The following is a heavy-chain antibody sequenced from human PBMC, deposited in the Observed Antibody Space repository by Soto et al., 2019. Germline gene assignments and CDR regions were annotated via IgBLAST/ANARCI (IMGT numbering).Heavy chain of an antibody. D-gene: IGHD1-26*01. J-gene: IGHJ4*02. V-gene: IGHV1-69*01. Sequence: QVQLVQSGAEVKKPGSSVKGSCKASGGTFSSYSINWVRQAPGQGLEWMGEIIPIFGTANYAEKFQGRVTTTADESASTAYMELSSLRSEDAAVYYCARDGGRHSGGIDYWGQGTVVTVSS. CDR3: ARDGGRHSGGIDY. CDR2: IIPIFGTA. CDR1: GGTFSSYS.